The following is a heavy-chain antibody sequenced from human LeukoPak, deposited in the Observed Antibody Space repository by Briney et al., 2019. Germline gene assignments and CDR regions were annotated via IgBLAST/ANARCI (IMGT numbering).Heavy chain of an antibody. J-gene: IGHJ4*02. V-gene: IGHV4-59*01. Sequence: SETLSLTCTVSGGSISTYYWSWIRQPPGKGLEWIGYIYYSGSTNYNPSLKSRVTISVDTSKNQFSLKLSPVTAADTAVYYCARDPSSSWYGYFDYWGQGILVTVSS. D-gene: IGHD6-13*01. CDR1: GGSISTYY. CDR3: ARDPSSSWYGYFDY. CDR2: IYYSGST.